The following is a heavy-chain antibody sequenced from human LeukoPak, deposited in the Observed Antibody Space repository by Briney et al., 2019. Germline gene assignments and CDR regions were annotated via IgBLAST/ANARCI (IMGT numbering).Heavy chain of an antibody. CDR2: IRSSCSAV. J-gene: IGHJ4*02. CDR1: GFTFSDSY. Sequence: PGGSLRLSCAASGFTFSDSYMSWIRQAPGKGLEWVSYIRSSCSAVYFADSVQGRFAISRDNAKNSLHLQMNSLRADDAAVYYCATFSSSWRIFDYWGQGTLVTVSS. D-gene: IGHD6-13*01. CDR3: ATFSSSWRIFDY. V-gene: IGHV3-11*01.